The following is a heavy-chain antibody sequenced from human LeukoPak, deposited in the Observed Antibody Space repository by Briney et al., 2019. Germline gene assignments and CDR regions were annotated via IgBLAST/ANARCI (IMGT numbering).Heavy chain of an antibody. CDR2: INPSGGST. CDR1: GYTFTSYY. D-gene: IGHD3-22*01. V-gene: IGHV1-46*01. Sequence: ASVKVSCKASGYTFTSYYMHWVRQAPGQGLEWMGIINPSGGSTSYAQKFQGRVTMTRDTSTSTVYMELSSLRFEDTAAYYCARDWTGHYYDSSGYPFDYWGQGTLVTVSS. CDR3: ARDWTGHYYDSSGYPFDY. J-gene: IGHJ4*02.